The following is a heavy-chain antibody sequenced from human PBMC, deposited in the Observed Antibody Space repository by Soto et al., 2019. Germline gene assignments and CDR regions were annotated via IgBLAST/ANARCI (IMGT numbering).Heavy chain of an antibody. CDR1: GYTFTSYG. J-gene: IGHJ6*02. D-gene: IGHD5-18*01. CDR2: ISAYNGNR. Sequence: ASVKVSCKASGYTFTSYGISWVRQAPGQGLEWMGWISAYNGNRNCAQTLQGRVTMTTDTSTSTAYVELRSLRSDDTAVYYCAMAARGDSYGYYYYGMDVWGQGTTVTVSS. V-gene: IGHV1-18*01. CDR3: AMAARGDSYGYYYYGMDV.